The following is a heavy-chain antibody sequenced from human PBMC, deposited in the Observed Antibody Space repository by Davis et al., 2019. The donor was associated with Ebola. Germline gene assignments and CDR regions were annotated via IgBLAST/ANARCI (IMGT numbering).Heavy chain of an antibody. V-gene: IGHV6-1*01. J-gene: IGHJ6*02. D-gene: IGHD3-16*01. CDR2: TYYTSKWHN. Sequence: HSQTLSLTRAISGDRVSVSNGAWNWIRQSPSRGLEWLGRTYYTSKWHNDYGESVKSRITINPDTSTNQLSLQLNSVTPEDTAVYYCGRGWGRSGLDVWGQGTTVTVSS. CDR3: GRGWGRSGLDV. CDR1: GDRVSVSNGA.